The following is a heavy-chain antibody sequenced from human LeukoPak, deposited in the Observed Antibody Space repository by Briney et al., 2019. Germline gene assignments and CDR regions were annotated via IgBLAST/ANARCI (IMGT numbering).Heavy chain of an antibody. CDR3: AKDRYYYDSSGYYSDY. J-gene: IGHJ4*02. CDR2: ISHDETHK. Sequence: GGSLRLSCAASGFTFRTYTMHWVRQAPGKGLEWVAVISHDETHKYYSDSVKGRFTISRDNSKNTLYLQMNSLRAEDTAVYYCAKDRYYYDSSGYYSDYWGQGTLVTVSS. V-gene: IGHV3-30-3*01. CDR1: GFTFRTYT. D-gene: IGHD3-22*01.